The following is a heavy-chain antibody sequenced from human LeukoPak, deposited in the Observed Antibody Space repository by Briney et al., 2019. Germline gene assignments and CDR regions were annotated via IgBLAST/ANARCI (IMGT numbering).Heavy chain of an antibody. CDR3: ARSITIGGSWDAFDI. J-gene: IGHJ3*02. CDR2: IIPIFGTA. D-gene: IGHD3-16*01. V-gene: IGHV1-69*06. CDR1: GGTFSSYA. Sequence: SVKVSCKASGGTFSSYAISWVRQAPGQGLEWMGGIIPIFGTANYAQKFQGRVTITADKSTSTAYMELSSLRSEDTAVYYCARSITIGGSWDAFDIWGQGTMVTVSS.